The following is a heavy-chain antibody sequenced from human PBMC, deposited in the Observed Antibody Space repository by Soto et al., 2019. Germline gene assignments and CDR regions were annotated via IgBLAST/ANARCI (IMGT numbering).Heavy chain of an antibody. Sequence: QLQLQESGPGLVKPSETLSLTCTVSGGSISSSTYHWGWIRQPPGKGLEWIGNIYYSGSTYYNPSLKSRVTISIDTSKNPFTLKLTSVTAADTAVYYCATYGGGPGLLDHWGQGILVTVSS. D-gene: IGHD3-16*01. CDR2: IYYSGST. J-gene: IGHJ4*02. CDR1: GGSISSSTYH. CDR3: ATYGGGPGLLDH. V-gene: IGHV4-39*01.